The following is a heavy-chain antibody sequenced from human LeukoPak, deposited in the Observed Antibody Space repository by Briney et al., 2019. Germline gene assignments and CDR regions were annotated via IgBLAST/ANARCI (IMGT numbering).Heavy chain of an antibody. CDR1: GGSISSYY. Sequence: SETLSLTCTVSGGSISSYYWSWIRQPPGKGLEWIGYIYYSGSTNYNPSLKSRVTISVDTSKNQFSLKLSSVTAADTAVYYCARGRDGGSLSYYYYYYMDVWGKGTTVTVSS. CDR3: ARGRDGGSLSYYYYYYMDV. D-gene: IGHD1-26*01. CDR2: IYYSGST. V-gene: IGHV4-59*01. J-gene: IGHJ6*03.